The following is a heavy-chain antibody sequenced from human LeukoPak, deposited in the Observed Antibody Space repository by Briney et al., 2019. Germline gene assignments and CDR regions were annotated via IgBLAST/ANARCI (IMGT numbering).Heavy chain of an antibody. J-gene: IGHJ4*02. Sequence: GGPLRLSCAPSGFPFSSYAMRGVRQAPGKGLELVSAISGSGGSTYYADSVKGRFTISRDNSKNTLYLQMNSLRAEDTAVYYCAKLIHFDYWGQGTLVTVSS. CDR1: GFPFSSYA. CDR3: AKLIHFDY. CDR2: ISGSGGST. V-gene: IGHV3-23*01.